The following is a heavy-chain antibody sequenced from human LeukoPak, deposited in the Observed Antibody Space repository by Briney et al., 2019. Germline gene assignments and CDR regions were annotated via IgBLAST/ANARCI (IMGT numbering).Heavy chain of an antibody. D-gene: IGHD5-12*01. J-gene: IGHJ6*03. CDR3: ARVKPGGYVYYYYYYMDV. CDR2: IYTSGST. V-gene: IGHV4-4*07. Sequence: SETLSLTYTVSGGSISSYYWSWIRQPAGKGLEWIGRIYTSGSTNYNPSLKSRVTISVDTSKNQFSLKLSSVTAADTAVYCSARVKPGGYVYYYYYYMDVWGKGTTVTVSS. CDR1: GGSISSYY.